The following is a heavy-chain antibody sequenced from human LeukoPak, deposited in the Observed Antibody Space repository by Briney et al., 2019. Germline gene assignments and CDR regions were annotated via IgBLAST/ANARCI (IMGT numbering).Heavy chain of an antibody. CDR1: GDSVSSNSAS. J-gene: IGHJ4*02. V-gene: IGHV6-1*01. D-gene: IGHD6-19*01. CDR2: TCYRSRWIN. CDR3: ARDGPDPYSSVWSTSRVSYYFDY. Sequence: SQTLSLTCAISGDSVSSNSASWNWIRQSPSRGLEWLGRTCYRSRWINDYAISVKSRITISPDTSKNQFSLQLNSVTPEDTAVYYCARDGPDPYSSVWSTSRVSYYFDYWGQGSLVTVSS.